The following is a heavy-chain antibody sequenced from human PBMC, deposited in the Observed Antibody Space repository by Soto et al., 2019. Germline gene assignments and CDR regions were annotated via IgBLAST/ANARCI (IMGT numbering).Heavy chain of an antibody. CDR2: IYYSRNT. CDR3: ESLIAVAWNLVDY. V-gene: IGHV4-59*08. Sequence: SETLSLTCTVSGGSISSYYWSWIRQPPGKGLEWIGYIYYSRNTNYNPSIKSRDTISVDTSKNQFSIKLSSVTAADTAEYYSESLIAVAWNLVDYWGQGTLVTVSS. D-gene: IGHD6-19*01. J-gene: IGHJ4*02. CDR1: GGSISSYY.